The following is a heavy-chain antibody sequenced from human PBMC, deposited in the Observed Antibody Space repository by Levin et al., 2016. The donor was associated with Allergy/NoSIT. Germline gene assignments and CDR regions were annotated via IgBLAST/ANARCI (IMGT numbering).Heavy chain of an antibody. V-gene: IGHV4-34*01. CDR2: INHSGST. CDR3: ARYCSDTTCHTSRTGGFDI. Sequence: WIRQPPGKGLEWIGEINHSGSTNYNPSLKSRVIISLDTFKNQFSLKLTSVTAADTAVYFCARYCSDTTCHTSRTGGFDIWGHGTMVTVSS. D-gene: IGHD2-2*01. J-gene: IGHJ3*02.